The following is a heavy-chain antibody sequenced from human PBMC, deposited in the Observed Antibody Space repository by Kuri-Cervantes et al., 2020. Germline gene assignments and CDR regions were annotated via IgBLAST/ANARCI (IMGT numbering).Heavy chain of an antibody. J-gene: IGHJ4*02. Sequence: GESLKISCAASGFTFSSYAMSWVRQAPGKGLEWVSANSGSGGSTYYGDSVKGRFTISRDNSKNTLYLQMNSLRAEDTAVYYCAREGTGYYGDYYFDYWGQGTLVTVSS. D-gene: IGHD4-17*01. CDR1: GFTFSSYA. CDR3: AREGTGYYGDYYFDY. CDR2: NSGSGGST. V-gene: IGHV3-23*01.